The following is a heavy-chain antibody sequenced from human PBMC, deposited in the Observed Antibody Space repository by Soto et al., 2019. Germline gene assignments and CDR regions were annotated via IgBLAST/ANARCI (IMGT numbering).Heavy chain of an antibody. D-gene: IGHD5-18*01. J-gene: IGHJ5*02. CDR3: ARSLVATAMVDNWFDP. V-gene: IGHV1-69*02. CDR2: IIPILGIA. CDR1: GGTFSSYT. Sequence: QVQLVQSGAEVKKPGSSVKVSCKASGGTFSSYTISWVRQAPGQGLEWMGRIIPILGIANYAQKFQGRVTNTAEKSTSTAYMELSSLRSEDTAVYYCARSLVATAMVDNWFDPWGQGTLVTVSS.